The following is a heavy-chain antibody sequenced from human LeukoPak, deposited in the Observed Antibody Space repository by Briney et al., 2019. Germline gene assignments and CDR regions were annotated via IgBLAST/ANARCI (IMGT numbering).Heavy chain of an antibody. J-gene: IGHJ4*02. CDR2: ISYDGSNK. CDR1: GFTFSSYG. CDR3: ARDRGLRTYTCDS. Sequence: GRSLRLSCAASGFTFSSYGMHWVRQAPGKGLEWVAVISYDGSNKYYADSVKGRFTISRDNSKNTVYLQMNSLRAEDTAVYYCARDRGLRTYTCDSWGQGTLVTVSS. V-gene: IGHV3-30*03. D-gene: IGHD1-1*01.